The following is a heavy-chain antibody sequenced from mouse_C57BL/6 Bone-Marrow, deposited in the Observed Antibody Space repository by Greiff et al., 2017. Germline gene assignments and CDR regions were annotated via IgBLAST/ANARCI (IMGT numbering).Heavy chain of an antibody. J-gene: IGHJ4*01. Sequence: EVQGVESGGGLVQPGGSLKLSCAASGFTFSDYYMYWVRQTPEKRLEWVAYISNGGGSTYYPATVKGRFTISRDNAKNTLYLQMSRLNSEDEAMDYCARGGSRAMDYWGQGTSVTVSS. CDR3: ARGGSRAMDY. CDR2: ISNGGGST. V-gene: IGHV5-12*01. CDR1: GFTFSDYY.